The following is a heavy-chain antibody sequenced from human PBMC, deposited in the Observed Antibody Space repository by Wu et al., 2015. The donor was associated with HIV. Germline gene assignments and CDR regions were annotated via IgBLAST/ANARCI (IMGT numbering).Heavy chain of an antibody. Sequence: QVQLVQSGAEVKKPGASVKVSCKASGYTFTSYYMHWVRQAPGQGLEWMGIIDPSGGSTSYVQKFQGRVTMTRDTSTSTVYMELSSLRSEDTAVYYCARDGGRIFCTGYYLLYYWGRGNGWSPSPQ. J-gene: IGHJ4*03. CDR3: ARDGGRIFCTGYYLLYY. V-gene: IGHV1-46*01. D-gene: IGHD3/OR15-3a*01. CDR1: GYTFTSYY. CDR2: IDPSGGST.